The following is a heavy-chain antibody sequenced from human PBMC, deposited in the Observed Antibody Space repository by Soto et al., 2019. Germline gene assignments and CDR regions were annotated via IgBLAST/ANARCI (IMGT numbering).Heavy chain of an antibody. Sequence: PLETLSLTCAVSGRFSKNNARWSWVRQSPGQGLEWIGEIHNTGDNKYNTSLRSRVTMSVDTSKKQVRLQLNSVTGADTAVYYWARGSALGTFGLDVWGQGTTVTVSS. CDR2: IHNTGDN. V-gene: IGHV4-4*02. CDR3: ARGSALGTFGLDV. CDR1: GRFSKNNAR. D-gene: IGHD1-26*01. J-gene: IGHJ6*02.